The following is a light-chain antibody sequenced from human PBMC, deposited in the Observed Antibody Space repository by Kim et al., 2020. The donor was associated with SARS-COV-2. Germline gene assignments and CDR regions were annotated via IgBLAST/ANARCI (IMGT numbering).Light chain of an antibody. V-gene: IGKV3-15*01. CDR1: QSVSSN. Sequence: VSPGERATLCCRASQSVSSNLAWYQQKPGQAPRLLMYGASTRATGVPGRFSGSGSGTEFTLTISSLQSEDFAVYYCQQYNNWPLTFGGGTKVDIK. CDR3: QQYNNWPLT. CDR2: GAS. J-gene: IGKJ4*01.